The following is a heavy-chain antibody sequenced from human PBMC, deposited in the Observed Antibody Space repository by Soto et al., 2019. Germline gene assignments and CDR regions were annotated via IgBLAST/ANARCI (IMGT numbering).Heavy chain of an antibody. CDR3: ERDDGSEISWFDP. CDR2: MIPVVGLA. V-gene: IGHV1-69*08. D-gene: IGHD3-3*02. J-gene: IGHJ5*02. CDR1: GGPLTSYT. Sequence: QVQLVQSGAEVKQPGSSVKVSCTFSGGPLTSYTFRWMRQAAGQGREWIGRMIPVVGLAEPAQKIPDRLTPTANTNTSTVHMELQSLRLEDSALYFCERDDGSEISWFDPWGQGTQVTVSS.